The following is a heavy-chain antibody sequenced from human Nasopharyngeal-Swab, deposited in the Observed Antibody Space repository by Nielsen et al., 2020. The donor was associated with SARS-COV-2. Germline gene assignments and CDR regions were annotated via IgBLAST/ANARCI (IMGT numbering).Heavy chain of an antibody. J-gene: IGHJ6*02. CDR3: ARAGVACPGEHCYSNYYYGMDI. CDR2: IGTAADT. D-gene: IGHD2-21*01. Sequence: GESLKISCAASGFTFSSYDMHWVRQATGKGLEWVSAIGTAADTYYSDSVKGRFTMSRENAKNSVYLEMNNLGAGDTAVYYCARAGVACPGEHCYSNYYYGMDIWGQGITVTVSS. CDR1: GFTFSSYD. V-gene: IGHV3-13*01.